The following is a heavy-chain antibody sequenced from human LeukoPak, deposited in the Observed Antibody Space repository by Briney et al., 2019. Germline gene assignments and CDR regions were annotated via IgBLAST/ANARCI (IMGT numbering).Heavy chain of an antibody. CDR1: GFTFSSYS. V-gene: IGHV3-21*01. D-gene: IGHD6-25*01. CDR3: AREGGEAFNY. CDR2: ISNSSSYI. Sequence: PGGSLRLSCAASGFTFSSYSMNWVRQAPGKGLEWVSSISNSSSYIYYADSVKGRFTISRDNAKNSLYLQMNSLRAEDTAVYYCAREGGEAFNYWGQGTLVTVSS. J-gene: IGHJ4*02.